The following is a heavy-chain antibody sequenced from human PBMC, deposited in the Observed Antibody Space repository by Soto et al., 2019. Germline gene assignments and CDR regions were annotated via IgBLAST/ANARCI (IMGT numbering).Heavy chain of an antibody. CDR1: GYTFTSYD. Sequence: QVQLVQSGAEVKKPGASVKVSCKASGYTFTSYDINWVRQATGQGLEWMGWMNPNSGNTGYAQKFQGRVTMTRNTSISTSYMELSSLRSEDTAVYYCARDAYCGADCYSYYYGMDVCGQGPTVTVSS. V-gene: IGHV1-8*01. CDR2: MNPNSGNT. J-gene: IGHJ6*02. CDR3: ARDAYCGADCYSYYYGMDV. D-gene: IGHD2-21*02.